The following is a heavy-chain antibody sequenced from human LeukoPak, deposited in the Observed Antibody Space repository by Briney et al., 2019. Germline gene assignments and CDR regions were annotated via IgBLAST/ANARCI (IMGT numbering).Heavy chain of an antibody. Sequence: HPGGSLRLSCAASGLTFSIYAMSWVRQAPGKGLEWVSAISSSGDSSYYADSVKGRFTISRDNFKSTLYLQMNSLRAEDTALYYCAKSPLDCSSTTCPDYWGQGTLVTVSS. CDR3: AKSPLDCSSTTCPDY. J-gene: IGHJ4*02. D-gene: IGHD2-2*01. CDR1: GLTFSIYA. CDR2: ISSSGDSS. V-gene: IGHV3-23*01.